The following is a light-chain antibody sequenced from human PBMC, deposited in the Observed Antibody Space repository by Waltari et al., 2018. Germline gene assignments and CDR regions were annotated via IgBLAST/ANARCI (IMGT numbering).Light chain of an antibody. CDR3: QQYYSTPL. CDR1: QSVLYSSNNKNY. Sequence: DIVMTQSLDSLAVSLGERATIHCKSSQSVLYSSNNKNYLAWYQQKPGQPPKLLIYWASTRESGVPDRFSGSGSGTDFTLTISSLQAEDVAVYYCQQYYSTPLFGQGTKLEIK. J-gene: IGKJ2*01. V-gene: IGKV4-1*01. CDR2: WAS.